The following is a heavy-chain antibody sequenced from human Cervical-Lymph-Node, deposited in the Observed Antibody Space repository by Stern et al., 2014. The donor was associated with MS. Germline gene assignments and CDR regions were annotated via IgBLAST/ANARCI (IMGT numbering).Heavy chain of an antibody. J-gene: IGHJ5*02. CDR1: GYTLIDLS. D-gene: IGHD5/OR15-5a*01. Sequence: QVQLVQSGAEVKKPGASVKVSCKVSGYTLIDLSMHWVRQAPGKGPEWMGGFDPEDGETIYAQKFQGRVTMTEDTSTDTAYMEIYSLRSEDTAVYYCATELASWSVYDPSKPWFDPWGQGTLVTVSS. V-gene: IGHV1-24*01. CDR3: ATELASWSVYDPSKPWFDP. CDR2: FDPEDGET.